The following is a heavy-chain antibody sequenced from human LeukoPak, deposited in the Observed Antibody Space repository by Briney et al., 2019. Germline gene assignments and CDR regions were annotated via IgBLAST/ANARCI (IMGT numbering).Heavy chain of an antibody. CDR1: GGTFSSYA. CDR3: ARGGRYCSSTSCYIAPSFDY. J-gene: IGHJ4*02. Sequence: GASVKVSCKASGGTFSSYAISWVRQAPGQGLEWMGGIIPIFGTANYAQKFQGRVTVTADESTSTAYMELSSLRSEDMAVYYCARGGRYCSSTSCYIAPSFDYWGQGTLVTVSS. V-gene: IGHV1-69*13. CDR2: IIPIFGTA. D-gene: IGHD2-2*02.